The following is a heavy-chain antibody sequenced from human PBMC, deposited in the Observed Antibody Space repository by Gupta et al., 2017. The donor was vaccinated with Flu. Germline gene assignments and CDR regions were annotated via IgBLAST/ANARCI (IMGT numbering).Heavy chain of an antibody. V-gene: IGHV3-21*01. CDR1: GFTFSSYS. J-gene: IGHJ4*02. CDR2: ISSSSYI. Sequence: EVQLVESGGGLVKPGGSLRLSCAASGFTFSSYSMNWVRQAPGQGLGWVSTISSSSYIYYADAGKGRFTISRDNAKNSLYLQMNSLRAEDTAVYYCARGGDPKWGSLSTYWGQGNLVTVSS. CDR3: ARGGDPKWGSLSTY. D-gene: IGHD3-16*01.